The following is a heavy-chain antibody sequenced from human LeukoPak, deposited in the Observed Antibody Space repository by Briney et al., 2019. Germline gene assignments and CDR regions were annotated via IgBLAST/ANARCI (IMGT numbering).Heavy chain of an antibody. V-gene: IGHV3-33*06. CDR3: AKAGQRSYAEAFDS. Sequence: GKSLRLSCAASGSSPNNYAMHWVRQAPGKGLEWVAVIWHDGLNKCYADFLKGRFTISRDFSKDTVYLQMSGLTVEDTAVYYCAKAGQRSYAEAFDSWGQGTLVTVSS. J-gene: IGHJ4*02. CDR2: IWHDGLNK. D-gene: IGHD3-16*01. CDR1: GSSPNNYA.